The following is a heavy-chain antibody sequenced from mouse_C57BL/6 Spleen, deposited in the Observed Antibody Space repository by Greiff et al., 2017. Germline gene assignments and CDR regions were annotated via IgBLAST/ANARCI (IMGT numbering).Heavy chain of an antibody. CDR1: GFSFNTYA. CDR2: IRSKSNNYAT. Sequence: DVMLVESGGGLVQPKGSLKLSCAASGFSFNTYAMNWVRQAPGKGLEWVARIRSKSNNYATYYADSVKDRFTISRDDSESMLYLQMNKLKTEDTGMYYCVRTAYAKGQRGQRNSGT. J-gene: IGHJ4*01. V-gene: IGHV10-1*01. CDR3: VRTAYAKGQ.